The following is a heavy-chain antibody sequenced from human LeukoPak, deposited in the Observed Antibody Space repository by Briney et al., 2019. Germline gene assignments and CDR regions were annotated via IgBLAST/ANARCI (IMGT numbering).Heavy chain of an antibody. V-gene: IGHV4-39*07. CDR3: ARDLYSFSWPFFDY. CDR1: GGSISSSSFH. J-gene: IGHJ4*02. Sequence: SETLSLTCTVSGGSISSSSFHWGWIRPPPGKGLEWIGSIYYSGTTYYNPSLKSRVTISLDTSKNQFSLNLSSVTAADTAVYYCARDLYSFSWPFFDYWGQGILVTVSS. D-gene: IGHD5-12*01. CDR2: IYYSGTT.